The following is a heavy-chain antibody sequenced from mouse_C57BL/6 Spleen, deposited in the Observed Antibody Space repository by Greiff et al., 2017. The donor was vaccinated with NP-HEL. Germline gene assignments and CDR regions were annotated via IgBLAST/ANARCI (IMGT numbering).Heavy chain of an antibody. J-gene: IGHJ3*01. D-gene: IGHD2-3*01. Sequence: EVKLQESGGGLVQPKGSLKLSCAASGFSFNTYAMNWVRQAPGKGLEWVARIRSKSNNYATYYADSVKDRFTISRDDSESMLYLQMNNLKTEDTAMYYCVRPLYDGYYFAYWGQGTLVTVSA. CDR3: VRPLYDGYYFAY. CDR1: GFSFNTYA. V-gene: IGHV10-1*01. CDR2: IRSKSNNYAT.